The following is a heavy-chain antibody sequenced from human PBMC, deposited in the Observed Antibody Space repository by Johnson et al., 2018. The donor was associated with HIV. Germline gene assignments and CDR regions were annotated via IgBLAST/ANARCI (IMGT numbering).Heavy chain of an antibody. CDR3: AKDQWSCSWTNDAFDI. J-gene: IGHJ3*02. Sequence: VQLVESGGGVVRPGGSLRLSCAASGFTFDDYGMSWVRQVPGKGLEWVSLIFSGGTTYYADSLKGRFIISRDNSKNTLYLQMNSLRVEDTAVYYCAKDQWSCSWTNDAFDIWGQGTMVTVSS. D-gene: IGHD6-13*01. V-gene: IGHV3-66*01. CDR2: IFSGGTT. CDR1: GFTFDDYG.